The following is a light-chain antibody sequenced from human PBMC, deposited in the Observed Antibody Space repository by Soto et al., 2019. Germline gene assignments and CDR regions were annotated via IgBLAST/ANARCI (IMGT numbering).Light chain of an antibody. CDR1: QSVSSSY. Sequence: EIVLTQSPGTLSLSPGERATLSCRASQSVSSSYLAWYQQKVGQAPRLLIYGASSRATGIPERFSGSGSGTDFTLTISRLEPEDFAVYYCQQYGSSSYTFGQGTKLEIK. J-gene: IGKJ2*01. V-gene: IGKV3-20*01. CDR2: GAS. CDR3: QQYGSSSYT.